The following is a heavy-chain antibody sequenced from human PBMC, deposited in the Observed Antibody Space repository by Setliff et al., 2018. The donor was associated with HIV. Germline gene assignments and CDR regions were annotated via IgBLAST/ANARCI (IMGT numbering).Heavy chain of an antibody. CDR1: GYTVTTYG. D-gene: IGHD1-26*01. J-gene: IGHJ4*02. CDR3: ARVGSYWSTFDY. CDR2: FNTETRNP. Sequence: ASVKVSCKASGYTVTTYGISLVRQAPGQGLEWMGWFNTETRNPMYAQGFTGRFVFSLDTSVSTAFLQINSLKAEDTAMYYCARVGSYWSTFDYWGQGALVTVSS. V-gene: IGHV7-4-1*02.